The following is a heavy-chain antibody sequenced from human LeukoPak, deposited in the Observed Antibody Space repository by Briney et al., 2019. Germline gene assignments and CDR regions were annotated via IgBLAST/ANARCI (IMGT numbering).Heavy chain of an antibody. D-gene: IGHD3-3*01. CDR2: MNPNSGNT. Sequence: ASVKVSCKASGYTFTSYDINWVRQATGQGLEWMGWMNPNSGNTGYAQKFQGRVTITRNTSISTAYMELSGLRSEDTAVYYCARGPLWRGYSFNWFDPWGQGTLVTVSS. V-gene: IGHV1-8*03. CDR3: ARGPLWRGYSFNWFDP. J-gene: IGHJ5*02. CDR1: GYTFTSYD.